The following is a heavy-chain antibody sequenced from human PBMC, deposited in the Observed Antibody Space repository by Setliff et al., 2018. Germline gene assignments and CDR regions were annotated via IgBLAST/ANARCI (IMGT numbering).Heavy chain of an antibody. D-gene: IGHD7-27*01. CDR3: VRDLHWGFDY. V-gene: IGHV3-53*01. CDR1: GFTVSSNY. Sequence: QPGGSLRLSCAASGFTVSSNYMSWVRQAPGKGLEWVSVIYSGGSTYYADSVKGRFTISRDNVKNSLFLQMNSLRAEDTAVYYCVRDLHWGFDYWGLGTLVTVSS. J-gene: IGHJ4*02. CDR2: IYSGGST.